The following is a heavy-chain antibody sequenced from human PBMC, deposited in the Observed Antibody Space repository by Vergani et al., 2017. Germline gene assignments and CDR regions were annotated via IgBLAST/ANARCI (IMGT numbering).Heavy chain of an antibody. J-gene: IGHJ4*02. CDR1: GFNFGEYG. Sequence: EVQLVESGGDLVQPGRSLRLSCQTSGFNFGEYGVSWVRQAPGKGLEWIGFIRSKTYGATTEYAASVRGRFTISRYDSKGIAYLQRSSLKKEDTAVYRCAVEIYDYGGSRDFDYWGQGTLVVVSS. CDR3: AVEIYDYGGSRDFDY. V-gene: IGHV3-49*04. D-gene: IGHD4-23*01. CDR2: IRSKTYGATT.